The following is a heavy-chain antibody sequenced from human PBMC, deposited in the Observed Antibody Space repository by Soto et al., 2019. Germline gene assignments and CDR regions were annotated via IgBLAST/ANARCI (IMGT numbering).Heavy chain of an antibody. V-gene: IGHV4-39*01. Sequence: HLQLQESGPGLVKPSETLSLTCNVSGGSISRSPYYWAWIRQPPGKGLEWIGSMSYTGSTYYSPSLKSRVTISIDTPKNQLSLKLTSVTAVDAAVYYCSRRAPEGFDPWGQGTLVTVSS. CDR1: GGSISRSPYY. CDR3: SRRAPEGFDP. CDR2: MSYTGST. J-gene: IGHJ5*02.